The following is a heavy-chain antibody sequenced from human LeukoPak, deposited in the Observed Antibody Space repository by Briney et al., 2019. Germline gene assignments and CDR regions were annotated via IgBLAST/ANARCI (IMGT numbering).Heavy chain of an antibody. Sequence: ASVKVSCKASGYTFTSYGISWVRQAPGQGLEWMGGISAYNGNTNYAQKLQGRVTMTTDTSTSTAYMELSRLRSDDTAVYYCARGPRGYSYAPGNWFDPWGQGTLVTVSS. D-gene: IGHD5-18*01. CDR1: GYTFTSYG. CDR3: ARGPRGYSYAPGNWFDP. J-gene: IGHJ5*02. CDR2: ISAYNGNT. V-gene: IGHV1-18*01.